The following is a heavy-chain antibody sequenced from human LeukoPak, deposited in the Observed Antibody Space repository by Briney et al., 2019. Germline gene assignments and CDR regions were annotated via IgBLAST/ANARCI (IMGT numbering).Heavy chain of an antibody. CDR3: ARRGSGYGYDY. Sequence: GASVKVSCKASGGTFSSYAISWVRQAPGQGLEWMGWISAYNGNTNYAQKLQGRVTMTRDTSISTAYMELSRLTSDDTAVYYCARRGSGYGYDYWGQGTLVTVSS. CDR1: GGTFSSYA. V-gene: IGHV1-18*01. J-gene: IGHJ4*02. CDR2: ISAYNGNT. D-gene: IGHD5-18*01.